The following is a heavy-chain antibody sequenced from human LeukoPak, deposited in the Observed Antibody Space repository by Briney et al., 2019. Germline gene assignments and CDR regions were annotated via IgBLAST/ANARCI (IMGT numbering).Heavy chain of an antibody. J-gene: IGHJ6*04. V-gene: IGHV3-53*01. Sequence: PGGSLRLSCAASGFTVSSNYMTWVRQAPGKGLEWVSVIYSGGTTYYADSVKGRFTISRDNSKSTLNLQMNSLRAEDTAVYYCARVRGLLSGMDVWGKGTTVTVSS. D-gene: IGHD3/OR15-3a*01. CDR2: IYSGGTT. CDR1: GFTVSSNY. CDR3: ARVRGLLSGMDV.